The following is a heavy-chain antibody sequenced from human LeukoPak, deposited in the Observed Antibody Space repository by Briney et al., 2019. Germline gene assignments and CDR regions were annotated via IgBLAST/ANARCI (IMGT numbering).Heavy chain of an antibody. CDR1: GFTFSNYW. Sequence: GGSLRLSCAASGFTFSNYWMSWVRQAPGKGLEFLANIKEAGSEKYYVDSVKGRFTISRDNAKNSLYLQMNSLRAEDTAVYYSAGDPYDAFDIWGQGTMVTVSS. CDR2: IKEAGSEK. CDR3: AGDPYDAFDI. J-gene: IGHJ3*02. V-gene: IGHV3-7*01.